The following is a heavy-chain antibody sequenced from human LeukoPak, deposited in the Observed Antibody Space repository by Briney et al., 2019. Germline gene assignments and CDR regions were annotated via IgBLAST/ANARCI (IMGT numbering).Heavy chain of an antibody. J-gene: IGHJ4*02. CDR3: ASTPLYYYDSSGYRFY. Sequence: GGSLRLSCAASGFTFSSYGMHWVRQAPGKGLEWVAIIWYDGTNKYYAASVKGRFTISRDNSKNTLYLQMNSLRAEDTAVYYCASTPLYYYDSSGYRFYWGQGTLVTVSS. CDR2: IWYDGTNK. D-gene: IGHD3-22*01. CDR1: GFTFSSYG. V-gene: IGHV3-33*01.